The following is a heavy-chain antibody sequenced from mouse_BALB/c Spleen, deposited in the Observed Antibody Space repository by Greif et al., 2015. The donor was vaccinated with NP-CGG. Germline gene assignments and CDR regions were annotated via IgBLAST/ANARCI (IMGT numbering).Heavy chain of an antibody. CDR1: GFTFSNYG. J-gene: IGHJ2*01. Sequence: EVKVVESGGDLVKPGGSLKLSCAASGFTFSNYGMSWVRQTPDKRLEWVATISSGGSYTYYPDSVKGRFTISRDNAKNTLFLQMSSLKSEDTAMYYCARHRGHGYDVSDYWGQGTTLTVSS. CDR3: ARHRGHGYDVSDY. V-gene: IGHV5-6*01. CDR2: ISSGGSYT. D-gene: IGHD2-2*01.